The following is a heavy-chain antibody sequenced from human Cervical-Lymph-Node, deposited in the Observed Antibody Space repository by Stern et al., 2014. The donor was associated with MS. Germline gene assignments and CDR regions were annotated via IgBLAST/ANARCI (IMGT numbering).Heavy chain of an antibody. CDR2: IYYSGNT. D-gene: IGHD3-22*01. Sequence: QLQLQESGPGLVKPSQTLSLTCTVSGVSISSGDNYWNWIRQSPGGGLEWIGYIYYSGNTYYNPSLKSRVTMSVDTSKNQFSLELTSVTAADTAVYYCARGGPDHYDSSSYYYDYWGQGTLVTVSS. CDR3: ARGGPDHYDSSSYYYDY. J-gene: IGHJ4*02. CDR1: GVSISSGDNY. V-gene: IGHV4-30-4*01.